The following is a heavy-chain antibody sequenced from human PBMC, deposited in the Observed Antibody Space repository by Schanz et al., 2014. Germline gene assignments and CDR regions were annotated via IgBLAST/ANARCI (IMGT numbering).Heavy chain of an antibody. CDR1: GFTVSSNY. CDR3: AKERDITGWNHGDY. D-gene: IGHD6-19*01. J-gene: IGHJ4*02. Sequence: EVQLVESGGGLIQPGGSLRLSCAASGFTVSSNYMSWVRQAPGKGLEWVAVIYSGGSTFYTDSVKGRFTISRDNSRNTLFLQMESLRTEDTAVYHCAKERDITGWNHGDYWGQGTLVTVSS. CDR2: IYSGGST. V-gene: IGHV3-66*03.